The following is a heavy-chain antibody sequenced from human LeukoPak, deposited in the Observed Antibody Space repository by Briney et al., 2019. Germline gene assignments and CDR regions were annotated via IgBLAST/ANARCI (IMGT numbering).Heavy chain of an antibody. J-gene: IGHJ6*03. Sequence: SETLSLTCTVSGGSISSSSYYWGWIRQPPGKGLEWIGSIYYSGSTYYNPSLKSRVTISVDTSKNQFSLKLSSVTAADTAVYYCARDHGSSSWPTYYYYYYMDVWGKGTTVTVSS. CDR2: IYYSGST. V-gene: IGHV4-39*07. CDR1: GGSISSSSYY. CDR3: ARDHGSSSWPTYYYYYYMDV. D-gene: IGHD6-13*01.